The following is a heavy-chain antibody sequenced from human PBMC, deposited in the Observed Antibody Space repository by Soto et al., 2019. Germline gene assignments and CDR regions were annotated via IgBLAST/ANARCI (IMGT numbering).Heavy chain of an antibody. CDR2: ISGSGGST. J-gene: IGHJ4*02. CDR1: GFTFSSYA. D-gene: IGHD6-19*01. CDR3: AKDFPPFGLAVANNIDY. V-gene: IGHV3-23*01. Sequence: PGGSLRLSCAASGFTFSSYAMSWVRQAPGKGLEWVSAISGSGGSTYYADSVKGRFTISRDNSKNTLYLQMNSLRAEDTAVYYCAKDFPPFGLAVANNIDYWGQGTLVTVSS.